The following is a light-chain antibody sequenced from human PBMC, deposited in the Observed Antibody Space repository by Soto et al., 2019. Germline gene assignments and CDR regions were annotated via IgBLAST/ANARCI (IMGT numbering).Light chain of an antibody. CDR1: QSVLYSSNNKNY. Sequence: DIVMTQSPDSLAVSLGERATINCKSSQSVLYSSNNKNYLAWYQQKPGQPPKLLIYWASTRESGVPDRFSGSXSGTDFTLTIXSLQAEDVAXYYCQQYYSTPWTFGQGTKVEIK. V-gene: IGKV4-1*01. CDR3: QQYYSTPWT. CDR2: WAS. J-gene: IGKJ1*01.